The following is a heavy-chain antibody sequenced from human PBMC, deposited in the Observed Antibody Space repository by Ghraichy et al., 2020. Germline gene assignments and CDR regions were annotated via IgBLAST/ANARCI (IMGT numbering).Heavy chain of an antibody. J-gene: IGHJ4*02. Sequence: GSLRLSCTVSGYSISYYYWSWIRQPPGKGLEWVGYIYYSGSTSYNPSLKSRVTISVDTSKTQFSLKLTSVTAADTAVYYCARGSDYGEDYVDYWGQGPLGNVSS. CDR2: IYYSGST. CDR3: ARGSDYGEDYVDY. V-gene: IGHV4-59*01. D-gene: IGHD4-17*01. CDR1: GYSISYYY.